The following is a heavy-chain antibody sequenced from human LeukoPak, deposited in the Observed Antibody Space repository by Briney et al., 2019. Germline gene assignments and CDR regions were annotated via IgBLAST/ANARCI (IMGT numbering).Heavy chain of an antibody. V-gene: IGHV4-59*01. Sequence: SEALSLTCIVSGGSISTYYWSWIRQPPGKGLEWIGYIYYTGSTTYSPSLKSRVSISVDTSKNKFSLDLNSVSAADTAVYYCARGRGDSRGTSFDPWGQGTLVTVSS. J-gene: IGHJ5*02. D-gene: IGHD3-10*01. CDR1: GGSISTYY. CDR2: IYYTGST. CDR3: ARGRGDSRGTSFDP.